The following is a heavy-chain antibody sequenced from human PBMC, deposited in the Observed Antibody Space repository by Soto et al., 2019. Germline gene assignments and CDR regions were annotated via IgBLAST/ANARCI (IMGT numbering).Heavy chain of an antibody. D-gene: IGHD3-10*02. J-gene: IGHJ4*02. Sequence: QVQLVQSGAGVKQPGASVKVSCRASGYIFTSYYIHWVRQAPGQGPEWMGLIKPSGGSTSYAQEFQGRVTITRDTSRSTVYMELSSQRYEDTAVYYCARVFPVHYYFDYWGQGTPVTVSS. CDR3: ARVFPVHYYFDY. CDR2: IKPSGGST. CDR1: GYIFTSYY. V-gene: IGHV1-46*01.